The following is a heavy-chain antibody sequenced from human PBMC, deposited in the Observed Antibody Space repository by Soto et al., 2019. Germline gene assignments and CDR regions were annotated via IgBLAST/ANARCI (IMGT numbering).Heavy chain of an antibody. CDR3: AKSATVPAAIAY. CDR1: GYTFTSYA. CDR2: INAGNGNT. V-gene: IGHV1-3*01. D-gene: IGHD2-2*02. J-gene: IGHJ4*02. Sequence: GASVKVCCKASGYTFTSYAMHRVRQAPGQRLEWMGWINAGNGNTKYSQKFQGRVTITRDTSASTAYMELSSLRSEDTAVYYCAKSATVPAAIAYWGQGTLVTVSS.